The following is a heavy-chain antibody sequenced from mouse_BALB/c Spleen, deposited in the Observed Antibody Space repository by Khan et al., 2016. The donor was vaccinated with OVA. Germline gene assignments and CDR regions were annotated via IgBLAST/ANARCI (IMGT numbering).Heavy chain of an antibody. J-gene: IGHJ3*01. CDR2: IWSVGST. Sequence: QVQLQQSGPGLVQPSQSLSITCTVSGFSLTSYGVHWVRQSPGKGLEWLGVIWSVGSTYYNAAFISRLTISTDNSKSQAFFKMNSLQANATAIYYCARNYDYDEGLAYWGQGTLVTVSA. D-gene: IGHD2-4*01. V-gene: IGHV2-2*02. CDR3: ARNYDYDEGLAY. CDR1: GFSLTSYG.